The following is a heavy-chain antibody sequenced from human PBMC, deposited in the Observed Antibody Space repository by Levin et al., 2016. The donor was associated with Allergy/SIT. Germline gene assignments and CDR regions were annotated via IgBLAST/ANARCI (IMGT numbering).Heavy chain of an antibody. CDR2: IIPIFGTA. CDR3: ARVEDSSENYYGMDV. CDR1: GGTFSSYA. D-gene: IGHD3-22*01. Sequence: SVKVSCKASGGTFSSYAISWVRQAPGQGLEWMGGIIPIFGTANYAQKFQGRVAITADKSTSTAYMELSSLRSEDTAVYYCARVEDSSENYYGMDVWGQGTTVTVSS. V-gene: IGHV1-69*06. J-gene: IGHJ6*02.